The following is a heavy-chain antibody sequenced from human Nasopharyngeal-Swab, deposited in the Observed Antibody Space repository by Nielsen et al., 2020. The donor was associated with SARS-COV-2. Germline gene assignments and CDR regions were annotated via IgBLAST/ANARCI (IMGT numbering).Heavy chain of an antibody. V-gene: IGHV3-23*01. CDR2: ISGSGGST. J-gene: IGHJ4*02. D-gene: IGHD3-22*01. CDR3: AKRDDYYESSGLGD. CDR1: GFTFSTYA. Sequence: GGSLRLSCAASGFTFSTYAMYWVRQPPAKGLEWVSIISGSGGSTYYADSVKGRFTISRDNSKNTLYLQMNSLRAEDTAVYYCAKRDDYYESSGLGDWGQGTLATVSS.